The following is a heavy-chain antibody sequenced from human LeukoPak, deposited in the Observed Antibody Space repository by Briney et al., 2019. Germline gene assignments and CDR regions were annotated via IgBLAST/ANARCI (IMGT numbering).Heavy chain of an antibody. D-gene: IGHD2-2*01. CDR3: AKGVVVAPDVTPFDY. CDR1: GFTFSTFA. Sequence: PGGSLRLSCEASGFTFSTFAMSWVRQAPGKGLEWVSAISGSGGSTYYADSVKGRFTISRDNSKNTLYLQMNSLRAEDTAVYYCAKGVVVAPDVTPFDYWGQGTLVTVSS. J-gene: IGHJ4*02. V-gene: IGHV3-23*01. CDR2: ISGSGGST.